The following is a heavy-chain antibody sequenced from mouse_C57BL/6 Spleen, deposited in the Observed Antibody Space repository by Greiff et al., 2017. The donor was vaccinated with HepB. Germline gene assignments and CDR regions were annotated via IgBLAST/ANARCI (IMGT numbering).Heavy chain of an antibody. CDR3: ARGVVYAMDY. V-gene: IGHV5-17*01. CDR2: ISSGSSTI. Sequence: EVQLVESGGGLVKPGGSLKLSCAASGFTFSDYGMHWVRQAPEKGLEWVAYISSGSSTIYYADTVKGRFTISRGNAKNTLFLQMTSLRSEDTAMYYCARGVVYAMDYWGQGTSVTVSS. D-gene: IGHD1-1*02. CDR1: GFTFSDYG. J-gene: IGHJ4*01.